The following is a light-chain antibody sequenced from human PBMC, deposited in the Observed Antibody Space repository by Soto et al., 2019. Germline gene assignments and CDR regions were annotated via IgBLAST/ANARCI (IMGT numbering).Light chain of an antibody. CDR3: SSYTSSSTRV. CDR2: DVS. Sequence: QSAPTQPASVSGSPGQSITISCTGTSSDVGGYNFVSWYQQHPGKAPKLIISDVSNRPSGVSNRFSASKSGNTASLTISGLQAEDEADYYCSSYTSSSTRVFGTGTKLTVL. J-gene: IGLJ1*01. V-gene: IGLV2-14*03. CDR1: SSDVGGYNF.